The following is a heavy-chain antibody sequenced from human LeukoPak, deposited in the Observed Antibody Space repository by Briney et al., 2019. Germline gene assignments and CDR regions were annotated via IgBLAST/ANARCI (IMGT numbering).Heavy chain of an antibody. J-gene: IGHJ5*02. CDR2: IIPIFGTA. D-gene: IGHD1-26*01. V-gene: IGHV1-69*05. CDR1: GGTFSSYA. Sequence: GSSVKVSCKASGGTFSSYAISWVRQAPGQGLEWMGGIIPIFGTANYAQKFQGRVAITTDESTSTAYMELSSLRSEDTAVYYCAVPPVGATRSNWFDPWGQGTLVTVSS. CDR3: AVPPVGATRSNWFDP.